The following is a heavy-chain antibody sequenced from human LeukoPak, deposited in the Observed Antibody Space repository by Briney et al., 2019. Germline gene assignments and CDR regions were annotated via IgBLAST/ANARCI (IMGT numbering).Heavy chain of an antibody. J-gene: IGHJ4*02. Sequence: PGGSLRLSCAGSGFIFSDYYIDWVRQAPGKGLEWVGRSRDKAHSYTTEYAASVKGRFTISRDESKSSAYLQMNSLKIEDTAVYYCTSSLKRFHNGGDSRHYFDFWGQGTLVTVSS. CDR3: TSSLKRFHNGGDSRHYFDF. CDR1: GFIFSDYY. CDR2: SRDKAHSYTT. V-gene: IGHV3-72*01. D-gene: IGHD2-21*01.